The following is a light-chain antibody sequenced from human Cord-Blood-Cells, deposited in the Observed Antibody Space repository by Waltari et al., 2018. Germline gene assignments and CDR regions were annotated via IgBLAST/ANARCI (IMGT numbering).Light chain of an antibody. CDR2: EVS. CDR1: SSDVGGYNY. V-gene: IGLV2-8*01. Sequence: QSALTQPPSASGSPGQSVTISCTGTSSDVGGYNYVSWYQQHPGKAPKLMIYEVSKRPSGGPDRFSGSKSGNTASLTVSGLQAEDEADYYCSSYAGRNNVVFGGGTKLIVL. J-gene: IGLJ2*01. CDR3: SSYAGRNNVV.